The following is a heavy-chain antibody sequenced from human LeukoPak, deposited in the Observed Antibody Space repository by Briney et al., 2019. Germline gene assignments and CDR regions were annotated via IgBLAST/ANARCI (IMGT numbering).Heavy chain of an antibody. V-gene: IGHV1-69*06. J-gene: IGHJ4*02. D-gene: IGHD3-16*01. CDR1: GGTFSSYA. CDR2: IIPIFGTA. CDR3: ASGLPGGARHFDY. Sequence: SVKVSCKASGGTFSSYAISWVRQAPGQGLEWMGGIIPIFGTANYAQKFQGRVTITADKSTSTAYMELSSLRSEDTAVYCCASGLPGGARHFDYWGQGTLVTVSS.